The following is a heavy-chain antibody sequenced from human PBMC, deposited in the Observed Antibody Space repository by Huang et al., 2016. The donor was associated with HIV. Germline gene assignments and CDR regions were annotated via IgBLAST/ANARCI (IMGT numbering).Heavy chain of an antibody. D-gene: IGHD2-21*01. J-gene: IGHJ3*02. CDR3: AAGYDTYYDI. CDR2: YATEHGET. CDR1: GDTLTELS. V-gene: IGHV1-24*01. Sequence: QVQLVQSGAEVKKPGASVKVSCKVSGDTLTELSIHCVRQAPGKGLEWMGGYATEHGETIYAQNVQGRGTMTEDTSTETAYMELHSLRPEDTAVYYCAAGYDTYYDIWGQGTMVIASS.